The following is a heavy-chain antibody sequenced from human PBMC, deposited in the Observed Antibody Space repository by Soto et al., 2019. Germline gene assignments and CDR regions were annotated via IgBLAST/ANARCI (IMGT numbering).Heavy chain of an antibody. CDR1: GGSISSYY. CDR3: ARVVITHLFDY. CDR2: IYYSGST. J-gene: IGHJ4*02. Sequence: SETLSLTCTGSGGSISSYYWSWIRQPPGKGLEWIGYIYYSGSTNYNPSLKSRVTISVDTSKNQFSLKLSSVTAADTAVYYCARVVITHLFDYWGQGTLVTVS. V-gene: IGHV4-59*01. D-gene: IGHD3-22*01.